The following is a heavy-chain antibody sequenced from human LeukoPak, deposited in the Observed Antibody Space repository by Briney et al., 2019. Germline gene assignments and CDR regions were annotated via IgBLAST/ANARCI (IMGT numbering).Heavy chain of an antibody. J-gene: IGHJ6*01. V-gene: IGHV4-4*07. Sequence: SETLSLTCTVSAGSISIYYWTWFRQPAGKGLEWIGRIHTSGRSNYNPSLKSRVTMSVDTSKNQFSLKLRAVTAADTAMYYCGRDRDCYGMDGWGEGATASV. D-gene: IGHD3-10*01. CDR1: AGSISIYY. CDR2: IHTSGRS. CDR3: GRDRDCYGMDG.